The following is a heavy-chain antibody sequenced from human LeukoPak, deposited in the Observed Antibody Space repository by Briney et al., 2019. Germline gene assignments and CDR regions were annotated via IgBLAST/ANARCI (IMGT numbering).Heavy chain of an antibody. V-gene: IGHV3-23*01. Sequence: PGGSLRLSCSVSGLTLYTYAMSWVRQAPGKGLEWVSAISGRGGRSYYTDSVKGRFTISRDNSKNTLYLQMNSLRAEDTAVYYCCTSPSFGSSWYQFNYWGQGALVTVSS. CDR2: ISGRGGRS. CDR1: GLTLYTYA. J-gene: IGHJ4*02. CDR3: CTSPSFGSSWYQFNY. D-gene: IGHD6-13*01.